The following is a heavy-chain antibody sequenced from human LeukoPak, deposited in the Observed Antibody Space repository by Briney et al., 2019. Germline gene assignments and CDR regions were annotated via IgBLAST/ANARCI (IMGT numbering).Heavy chain of an antibody. CDR3: ARAPMIVDWFDP. CDR1: GGTFSSYA. CDR2: IIPIFGTA. V-gene: IGHV1-69*13. J-gene: IGHJ5*02. Sequence: GASVKVSCKASGGTFSSYAISWVRQAPGQGLEWMGGIIPIFGTANYAQKFQGRVTITADESTSTAYMELSSLRSDDTAVYYCARAPMIVDWFDPWGQGTLVTVSS. D-gene: IGHD3-22*01.